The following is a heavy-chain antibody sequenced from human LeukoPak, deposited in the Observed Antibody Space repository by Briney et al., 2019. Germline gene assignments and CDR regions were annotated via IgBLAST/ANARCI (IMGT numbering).Heavy chain of an antibody. J-gene: IGHJ4*02. V-gene: IGHV3-23*01. CDR2: IRGSGVST. D-gene: IGHD3-10*01. CDR1: GFTFKNYD. Sequence: PGGSLRLSCEASGFTFKNYDMTWVRQAPGKGPEWVSGIRGSGVSTSYADSVKGRFTISRDNSKNMLYLFMNNLRAEDTAVYYCALLGGKLLWRIDYWGQGTRVTVSS. CDR3: ALLGGKLLWRIDY.